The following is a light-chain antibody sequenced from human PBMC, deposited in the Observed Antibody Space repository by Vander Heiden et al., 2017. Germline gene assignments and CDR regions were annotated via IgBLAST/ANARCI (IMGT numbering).Light chain of an antibody. J-gene: IGKJ2*01. CDR1: ENIGRS. CDR2: YAS. V-gene: IGKV6-21*01. CDR3: HQSSSVPYS. Sequence: EIVLTQSPDFQSVAPQEKVTITCRASENIGRSLHWYQQKPGQSPKLLIKYASQSFSGVPSRFSGGGSGTDFTLTINSLEAEDAATYNCHQSSSVPYSFGQGTKLDIK.